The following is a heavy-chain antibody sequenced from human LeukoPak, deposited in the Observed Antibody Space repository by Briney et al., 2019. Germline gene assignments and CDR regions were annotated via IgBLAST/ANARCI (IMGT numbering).Heavy chain of an antibody. Sequence: GGSLRLXCAASGFTFSSYSMKWVRQAPGKGLEWVSSISSSSSYIYYADSVKGRFTISRDNAKNSLYLQMNSLRAEDTAVYYCARAPLVVPAAMIPYYFDYWGQGTLVTVSS. D-gene: IGHD2-2*01. J-gene: IGHJ4*02. CDR3: ARAPLVVPAAMIPYYFDY. CDR2: ISSSSSYI. V-gene: IGHV3-21*01. CDR1: GFTFSSYS.